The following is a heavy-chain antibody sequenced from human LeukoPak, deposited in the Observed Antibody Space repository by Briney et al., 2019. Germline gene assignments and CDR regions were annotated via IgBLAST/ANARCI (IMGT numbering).Heavy chain of an antibody. CDR1: GGSFSGYY. J-gene: IGHJ4*02. CDR3: ARSGSYHKSHYFDY. V-gene: IGHV4-34*01. D-gene: IGHD3-10*01. CDR2: INHSGST. Sequence: SETLSLTCAVYGGSFSGYYWSWIRQPPGKGLEWIGEINHSGSTNYNPSLKSRVTISVDTSKNQFSLKLSSVTAADTAVYYCARSGSYHKSHYFDYWGQGTLVTVSS.